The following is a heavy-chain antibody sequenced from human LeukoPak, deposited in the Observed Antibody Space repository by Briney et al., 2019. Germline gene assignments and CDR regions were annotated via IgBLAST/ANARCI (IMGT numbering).Heavy chain of an antibody. J-gene: IGHJ4*02. CDR1: GYSISNGHH. V-gene: IGHV4-38-2*02. D-gene: IGHD3-16*01. CDR3: VKEGEGSISH. Sequence: SETLPLTCTVSGYSISNGHHWGWIRQPPGKGLEWIGSIYHTGSTYYNPSFKSRVTISVDMSKNQFSLKLSSVIAADTAFYYCVKEGEGSISHWGQGTLVTVSS. CDR2: IYHTGST.